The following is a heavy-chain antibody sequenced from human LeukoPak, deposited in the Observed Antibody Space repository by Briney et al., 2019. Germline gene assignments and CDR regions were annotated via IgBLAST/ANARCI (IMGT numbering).Heavy chain of an antibody. Sequence: SETLSLTCSVYGGSFSGYYWSWIRQPPGKGLEWIGEINHSGSTNYHPFLKSRVTISVKTSKNQYILKLSSVTAANTAVYYWTRITSRSSGWYYWGQGTLVTVSS. CDR3: TRITSRSSGWYY. CDR2: INHSGST. CDR1: GGSFSGYY. J-gene: IGHJ4*02. V-gene: IGHV4-34*01. D-gene: IGHD6-19*01.